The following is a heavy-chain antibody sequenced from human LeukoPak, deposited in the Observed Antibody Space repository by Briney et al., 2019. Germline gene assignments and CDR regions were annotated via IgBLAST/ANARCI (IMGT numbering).Heavy chain of an antibody. J-gene: IGHJ4*02. CDR3: TRDQTPYY. V-gene: IGHV3-49*04. Sequence: GGSLRLSCTGSGFTFGDYAMTWVRQAPGKGLEWVGFIRSQIYGGTPEYAASVKGRFTISRDDSEGVAYLQMNSLKTEDTAVYYCTRDQTPYYWGQGTLVSVSS. CDR1: GFTFGDYA. CDR2: IRSQIYGGTP.